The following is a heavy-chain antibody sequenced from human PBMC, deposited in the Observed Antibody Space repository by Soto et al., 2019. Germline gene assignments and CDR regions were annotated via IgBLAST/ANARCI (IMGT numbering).Heavy chain of an antibody. CDR3: ARAFPPNCSGGSCYYDTWFDP. CDR2: IIPILGIA. V-gene: IGHV1-69*02. CDR1: GGTFSSYT. D-gene: IGHD2-15*01. J-gene: IGHJ5*02. Sequence: QVQLVQSGAEVKKPGSSVKVSCKASGGTFSSYTISWVRQAPGQGLEWMGRIIPILGIANYAQKFQGRVTITADKSTSTAYMELSSLRSEDTAVYYCARAFPPNCSGGSCYYDTWFDPWGQGTLVTVSS.